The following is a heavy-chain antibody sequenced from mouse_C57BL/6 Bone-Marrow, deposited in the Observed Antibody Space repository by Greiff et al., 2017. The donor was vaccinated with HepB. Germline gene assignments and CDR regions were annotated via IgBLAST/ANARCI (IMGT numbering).Heavy chain of an antibody. J-gene: IGHJ2*01. V-gene: IGHV1-69*01. CDR2: IDPSDSYT. CDR1: GYTFTSYW. D-gene: IGHD1-1*01. Sequence: QVQLQQSGAELVMPGASVKLSCKASGYTFTSYWMHWVKQRPGQGLEWIGEIDPSDSYTNYNQKFKGKSTLTVDKSSSTAYMQLSSLTSEDSAVYYCARSSDYYGSRAAYYFDYWGQGTTLTVSS. CDR3: ARSSDYYGSRAAYYFDY.